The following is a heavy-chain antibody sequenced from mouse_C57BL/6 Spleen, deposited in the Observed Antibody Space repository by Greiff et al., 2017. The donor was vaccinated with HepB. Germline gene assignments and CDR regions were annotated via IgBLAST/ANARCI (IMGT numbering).Heavy chain of an antibody. CDR3: ARGGYYYGRSAYFDD. Sequence: QVQLQQSDAELVKPGASVKISCKVSGYTFTDYSIHWMKQRPEQGLEWIGYIYPRDGSTKYNEKFKGKATLTADKSSSTDYMQLNSLTSEDSAVYFCARGGYYYGRSAYFDDWGTGTTVTVSS. CDR2: IYPRDGST. D-gene: IGHD1-1*01. J-gene: IGHJ1*03. CDR1: GYTFTDYS. V-gene: IGHV1-78*01.